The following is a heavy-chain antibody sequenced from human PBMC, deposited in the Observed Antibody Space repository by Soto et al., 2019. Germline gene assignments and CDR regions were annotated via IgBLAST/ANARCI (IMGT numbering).Heavy chain of an antibody. CDR3: ARTPFSYYYDSSGYIHYYFDY. D-gene: IGHD3-22*01. CDR1: GGSISSYY. Sequence: SETLSLTCTVSGGSISSYYWSWIRQPPGKGLEWIGYIYYSGSTNYNPSLKSRVTISVDTSKNQFSLKLSSVTAADTAVYYCARTPFSYYYDSSGYIHYYFDYWGQGTLVTVAS. V-gene: IGHV4-59*01. CDR2: IYYSGST. J-gene: IGHJ4*02.